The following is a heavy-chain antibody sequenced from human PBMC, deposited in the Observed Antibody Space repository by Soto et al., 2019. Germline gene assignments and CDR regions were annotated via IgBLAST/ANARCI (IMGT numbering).Heavy chain of an antibody. CDR1: GFTFGNNW. J-gene: IGHJ4*02. CDR2: MNSDGSTT. D-gene: IGHD6-13*01. Sequence: GGSLRLSCAASGFTFGNNWMHWVRQAPGKGLEWVSRMNSDGSTTNYADSVEGRFTVSRDNARNTLYLQMNSLRAEDTAVYYCAKDFIPQSGIAAASEFDHWGQGTLVTVSS. CDR3: AKDFIPQSGIAAASEFDH. V-gene: IGHV3-74*01.